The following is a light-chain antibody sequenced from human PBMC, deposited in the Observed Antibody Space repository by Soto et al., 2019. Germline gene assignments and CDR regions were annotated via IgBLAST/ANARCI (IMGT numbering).Light chain of an antibody. CDR1: QRVLYNSNNKNY. CDR3: QQYYTALWT. V-gene: IGKV4-1*01. CDR2: WAS. J-gene: IGKJ1*01. Sequence: DIVMTQSPDSLAVSLGERATINCKTSQRVLYNSNNKNYLAWYQQKPGQPPELLIYWASTREFGVPDRFHGSGSGTVFTLSISSLQAEDVTVSYCQQYYTALWTFGQGKKVEIK.